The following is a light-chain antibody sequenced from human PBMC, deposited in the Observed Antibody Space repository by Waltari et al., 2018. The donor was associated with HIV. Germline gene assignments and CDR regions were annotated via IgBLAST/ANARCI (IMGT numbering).Light chain of an antibody. V-gene: IGLV2-14*03. CDR1: SSDVGGYQY. J-gene: IGLJ3*02. Sequence: QSALTQPASVSGSPGQSITISCTGTSSDVGGYQYVSWYQQHPGKAPKLMIFDVRNRPAGVSNRFSGSKSGNTASLTISGLQAEDEAHYFCSSYTSTTTLVVFGGGTKLTVL. CDR2: DVR. CDR3: SSYTSTTTLVV.